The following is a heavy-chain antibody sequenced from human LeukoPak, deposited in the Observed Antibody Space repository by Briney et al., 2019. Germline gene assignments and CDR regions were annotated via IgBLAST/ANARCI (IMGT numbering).Heavy chain of an antibody. CDR3: SREWGNGNDLRPDS. CDR1: GFTFREFA. Sequence: GGSLRLSCASSGFTFREFAVSWFRQAPGKGLEWIGFIRSSIYGGTPKAAASVKGRFIFSRDDSKGVAYLRMNSLKTDDTAVYYCSREWGNGNDLRPDSWGQGTLVTVSS. J-gene: IGHJ4*02. CDR2: IRSSIYGGTP. D-gene: IGHD1-1*01. V-gene: IGHV3-49*03.